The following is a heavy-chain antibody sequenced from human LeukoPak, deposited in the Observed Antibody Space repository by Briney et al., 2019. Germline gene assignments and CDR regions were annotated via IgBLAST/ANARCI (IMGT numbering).Heavy chain of an antibody. CDR1: GFTFSSYA. D-gene: IGHD3-10*01. CDR3: AKATGITMVRGGNFDY. V-gene: IGHV3-23*01. CDR2: ISGSGGST. J-gene: IGHJ4*02. Sequence: GGSLRLSCAASGFTFSSYAMSWVRQAPGKGLEWVSAISGSGGSTYYADSVKGRFTISRDNSKNTLYLQMNSLRAEDTAVYYCAKATGITMVRGGNFDYWGQGTLVTVSS.